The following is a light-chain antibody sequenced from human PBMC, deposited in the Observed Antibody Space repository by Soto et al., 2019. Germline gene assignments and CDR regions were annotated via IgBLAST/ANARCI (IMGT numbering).Light chain of an antibody. CDR3: ISFTPSTTTHWV. CDR2: EVT. J-gene: IGLJ3*02. Sequence: QSALTQPPSVSGSPGQSITISCTGTSSDVGDYNRVSWYQHHPGKAPKLMIFEVTNRPSGISDRFSGFKSGSTASLTISELQPDDEADYYCISFTPSTTTHWVFGGGPSSPS. CDR1: SSDVGDYNR. V-gene: IGLV2-14*01.